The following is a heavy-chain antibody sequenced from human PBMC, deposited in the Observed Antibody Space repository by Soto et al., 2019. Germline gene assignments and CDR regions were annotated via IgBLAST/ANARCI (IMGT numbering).Heavy chain of an antibody. D-gene: IGHD6-13*01. CDR3: ARDGSAAAGRHGMDV. Sequence: QVQLVESGGGVVQPGRSLRLSCAASGFTFSSYGMHWVRQAPGKGLEWVAVIWYDGSNKYYADSVKGRFTIPRDNSKNTLYLQRTSLRAEDTAVYYCARDGSAAAGRHGMDVWGQGTTVTVSS. J-gene: IGHJ6*02. V-gene: IGHV3-33*01. CDR2: IWYDGSNK. CDR1: GFTFSSYG.